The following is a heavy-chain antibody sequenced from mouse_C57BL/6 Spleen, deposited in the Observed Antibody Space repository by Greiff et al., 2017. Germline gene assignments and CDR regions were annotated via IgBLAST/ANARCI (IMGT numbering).Heavy chain of an antibody. J-gene: IGHJ1*03. D-gene: IGHD1-1*01. CDR1: GYAFSSSW. CDR2: IYPGDGDT. V-gene: IGHV1-82*01. Sequence: QVQLQQSGPELVKPGASVKISCKASGYAFSSSWMNWVKQRPGKGLEWIGRIYPGDGDTNYNGKFKGKATLTADKSSSTAYMQLSSLTSEDSAVDFCARHYGSSYWYCDVWGTGTTVTVSS. CDR3: ARHYGSSYWYCDV.